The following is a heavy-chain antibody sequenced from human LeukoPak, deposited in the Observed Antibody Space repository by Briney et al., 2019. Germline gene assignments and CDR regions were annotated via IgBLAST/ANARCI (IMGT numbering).Heavy chain of an antibody. CDR3: ARRSPIVRGVKGGFDP. D-gene: IGHD3-10*01. CDR1: GYTFTSYD. J-gene: IGHJ5*02. V-gene: IGHV1-8*01. Sequence: EASVKVSCKASGYTFTSYDINWVRQATGQGLEWMGWMNPNSGNTGYAQKFQGRVTMTRSTSISTAYMELSSLRSEDTAVYYCARRSPIVRGVKGGFDPWGQGTLVTVSS. CDR2: MNPNSGNT.